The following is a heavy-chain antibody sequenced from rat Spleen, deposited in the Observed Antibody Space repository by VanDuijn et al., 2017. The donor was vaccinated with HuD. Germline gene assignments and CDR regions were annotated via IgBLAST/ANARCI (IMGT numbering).Heavy chain of an antibody. Sequence: EVQLVKSDGALVQPGRSLKLSCAASGFTFSDYYMAWVRQAPTKGLEWVATISSDGSTPYYRDSVRGRFTVSRDNAKSTLYLQMDGLRSEDTATYCWVRQGYLRDWYFDFWGPGTMVTVSS. V-gene: IGHV5-29*01. J-gene: IGHJ1*01. CDR1: GFTFSDYY. D-gene: IGHD1-2*01. CDR2: ISSDGSTP. CDR3: VRQGYLRDWYFDF.